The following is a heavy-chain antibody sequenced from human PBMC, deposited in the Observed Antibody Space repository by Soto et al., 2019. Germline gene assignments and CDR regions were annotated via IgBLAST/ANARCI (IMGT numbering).Heavy chain of an antibody. CDR2: IYYSGST. CDR3: ARDRHNNFFDP. D-gene: IGHD6-6*01. Sequence: PSETLSLTCTVSGASMSSGGYYWPWIRQSPGKGLEWIGYIYYSGSTYYNPSLESRVAISLDTSRSQFSLTLHSVTAADTAIYYCARDRHNNFFDPWGQGTLVTVSS. J-gene: IGHJ5*02. V-gene: IGHV4-31*03. CDR1: GASMSSGGYY.